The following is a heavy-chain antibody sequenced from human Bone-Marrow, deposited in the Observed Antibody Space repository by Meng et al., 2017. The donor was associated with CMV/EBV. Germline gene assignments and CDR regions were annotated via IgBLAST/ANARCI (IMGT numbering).Heavy chain of an antibody. CDR1: GSSISSSSYY. D-gene: IGHD5-18*01. V-gene: IGHV4-39*01. CDR2: MYYSGST. J-gene: IGHJ4*02. CDR3: ARRRYSYGVIDY. Sequence: GSLRLSCNVSGSSISSSSYYWGCIRQRPGQGLEWSGSMYYSGSTNYNPSLKSRVTISADTSKTQFYLKLNSVTAADTAVYFCARRRYSYGVIDYWGQGALVTVSS.